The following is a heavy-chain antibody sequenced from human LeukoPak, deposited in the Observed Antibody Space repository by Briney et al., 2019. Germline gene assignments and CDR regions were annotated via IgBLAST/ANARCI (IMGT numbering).Heavy chain of an antibody. J-gene: IGHJ4*02. CDR2: IYYSGST. Sequence: SETPSLTCTVSGGSISSYYWSSIRQPPGKGLEWIGYIYYSGSTNYNPSLKSRVTISVDTYKNQFSLKLSTVTAADTAVYYYARADFWSGYYNYFDYWGQGTLVTVSS. CDR3: ARADFWSGYYNYFDY. CDR1: GGSISSYY. V-gene: IGHV4-59*01. D-gene: IGHD3-3*01.